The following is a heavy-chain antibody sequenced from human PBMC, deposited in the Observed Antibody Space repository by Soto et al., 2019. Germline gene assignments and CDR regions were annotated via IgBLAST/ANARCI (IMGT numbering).Heavy chain of an antibody. D-gene: IGHD2-2*01. J-gene: IGHJ2*01. V-gene: IGHV4-59*01. CDR1: GGSISSYY. Sequence: PSETLSLTCTVSGGSISSYYWSWIRQPPGKGLEWIGYIYYSGSTNYNPSLKSRVTISVDTSKNQFSLKLSSVTAADTAVYYCARGVGRGWYFDLWGRGTLVTVSS. CDR2: IYYSGST. CDR3: ARGVGRGWYFDL.